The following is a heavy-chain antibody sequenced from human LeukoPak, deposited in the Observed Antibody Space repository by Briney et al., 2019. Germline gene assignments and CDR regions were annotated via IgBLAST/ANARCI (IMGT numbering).Heavy chain of an antibody. CDR1: GFTFSSYS. Sequence: GGSLRLSCAASGFTFSSYSMNWVRQAPGKGLEWVSSISSSSNDIYYADSVKGRFTISRDNAKNSLYLQMNSLRAEDTAVYYCARDDSGVGYFDYWGQGTLVTVSS. D-gene: IGHD1-26*01. CDR3: ARDDSGVGYFDY. CDR2: ISSSSNDI. J-gene: IGHJ4*02. V-gene: IGHV3-21*01.